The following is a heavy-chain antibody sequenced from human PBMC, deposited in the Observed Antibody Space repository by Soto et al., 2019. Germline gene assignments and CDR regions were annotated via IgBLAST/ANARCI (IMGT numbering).Heavy chain of an antibody. CDR2: IYYSGST. CDR3: ARQRLDYYGSGSRGSNWFDP. D-gene: IGHD3-10*01. CDR1: GGSISSCGYY. Sequence: SETLSLTCTVSGGSISSCGYYWSWIRHHPRKGLDWIGYIYYSGSTYYNPSLKSRVTISVDTSKNQFSLKLSSVTAADTAVYYCARQRLDYYGSGSRGSNWFDPWGQGTLVTVSS. J-gene: IGHJ5*02. V-gene: IGHV4-31*03.